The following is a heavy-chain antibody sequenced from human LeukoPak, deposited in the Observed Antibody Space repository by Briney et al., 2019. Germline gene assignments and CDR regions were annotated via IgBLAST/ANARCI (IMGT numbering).Heavy chain of an antibody. V-gene: IGHV4-4*07. D-gene: IGHD5-12*01. Sequence: ASETLSLTCTVSGGSISSYCWSWIRQPAGKGLEWIGRIYTSGSTNYNPSLKSRVTMSVDTSKNQFSLKLSSVTAADTAVYYCARVGYDFWFDPWGQGTLVTVSS. CDR3: ARVGYDFWFDP. J-gene: IGHJ5*02. CDR2: IYTSGST. CDR1: GGSISSYC.